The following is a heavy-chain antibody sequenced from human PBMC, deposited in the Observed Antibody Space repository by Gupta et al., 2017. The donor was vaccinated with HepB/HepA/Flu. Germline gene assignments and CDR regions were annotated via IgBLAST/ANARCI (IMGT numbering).Heavy chain of an antibody. J-gene: IGHJ4*02. CDR1: GFTFSRYT. Sequence: EVQLVECGGGLVKPGGSLRLSCAASGFTFSRYTLTWVRQAPGKGLEWVSSISASSDFIYYAGSVKGRFTISRDNGNNSLLPQMNSPRADDTGFYFCVRDDLNRYGGSYNSFDFWGQGTLVAVS. D-gene: IGHD3-16*01. CDR2: ISASSDFI. V-gene: IGHV3-21*02. CDR3: VRDDLNRYGGSYNSFDF.